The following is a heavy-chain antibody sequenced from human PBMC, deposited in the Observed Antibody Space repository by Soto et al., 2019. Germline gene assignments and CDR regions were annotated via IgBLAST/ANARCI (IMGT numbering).Heavy chain of an antibody. Sequence: ASVKVSCQASGYTFTSYYMHWVRQAPGQGLEWMGWINAGNGNTKYSQKVQDRVTMTTDTSTSTVYMELRSLRSDDTAVYYCARHLGYDSSGYYRNWFDPWGQGTLVTVSS. CDR1: GYTFTSYY. J-gene: IGHJ5*02. D-gene: IGHD3-22*01. CDR2: INAGNGNT. V-gene: IGHV1-18*04. CDR3: ARHLGYDSSGYYRNWFDP.